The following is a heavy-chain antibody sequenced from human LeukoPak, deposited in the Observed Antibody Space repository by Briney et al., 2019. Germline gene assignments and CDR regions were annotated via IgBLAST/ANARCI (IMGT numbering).Heavy chain of an antibody. Sequence: SETLSLTCTVSGGSISSYYWSWIRQPPGKGLEWIGYIYYSGSTNYTPSLKSRVTISVDTSKNQFSLKLSSVTAADTAVYYCARGQARFGELYQFDYWGQGTLVTVSS. J-gene: IGHJ4*02. D-gene: IGHD3-10*01. CDR3: ARGQARFGELYQFDY. CDR2: IYYSGST. CDR1: GGSISSYY. V-gene: IGHV4-59*01.